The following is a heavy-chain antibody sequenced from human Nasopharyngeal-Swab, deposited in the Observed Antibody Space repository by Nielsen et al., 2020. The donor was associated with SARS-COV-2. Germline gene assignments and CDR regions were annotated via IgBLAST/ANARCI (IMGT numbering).Heavy chain of an antibody. CDR2: VHNSGAT. D-gene: IGHD3-10*01. J-gene: IGHJ4*02. CDR1: GASISSSINY. CDR3: ARQGFGEGD. Sequence: SETLSLTCTVSGASISSSINYWGWIRQPPGRGLEWIASVHNSGATYYNPSLKSRVTIDIDTSKNHFSLRLHSVTAADTAIYYCARQGFGEGDWGQGTLVTVSS. V-gene: IGHV4-39*02.